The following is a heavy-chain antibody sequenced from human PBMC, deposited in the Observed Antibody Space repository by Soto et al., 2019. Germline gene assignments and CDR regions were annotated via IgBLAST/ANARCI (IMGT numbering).Heavy chain of an antibody. CDR1: GGSIGNYY. CDR3: ARDHPHSYGVYYFDY. V-gene: IGHV4-59*01. CDR2: IYSSGST. Sequence: SSETLSLTCTVSGGSIGNYYWNWIRQSPGKGLEWIGYIYSSGSTHYNPSLQNRVTISIDTSKNQVSLKVNSVTAADTAVYYCARDHPHSYGVYYFDYWGQGTPVTVSS. D-gene: IGHD5-18*01. J-gene: IGHJ4*02.